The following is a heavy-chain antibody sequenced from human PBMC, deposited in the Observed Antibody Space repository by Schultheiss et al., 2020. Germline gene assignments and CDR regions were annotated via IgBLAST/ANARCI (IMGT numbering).Heavy chain of an antibody. D-gene: IGHD6-6*01. V-gene: IGHV1-69*06. J-gene: IGHJ4*02. CDR1: GYTFTSYD. CDR3: ARDFREYSSSALDY. CDR2: IIPIFGTA. Sequence: SVKVSCKASGYTFTSYDINWVRQAPGQGLEWMGRIIPIFGTANYAQKFQGRVTITADKSTSTAYMELSSLRSEDTAVYYCARDFREYSSSALDYWGQGTLVTVSS.